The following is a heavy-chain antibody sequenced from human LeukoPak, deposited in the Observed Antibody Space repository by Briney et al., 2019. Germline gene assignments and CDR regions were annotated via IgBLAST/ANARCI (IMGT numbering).Heavy chain of an antibody. J-gene: IGHJ4*02. CDR3: ARGDGYRDCFDY. Sequence: GGSLRLSCAASGFTFSSYAMHWVRQAPGKGLEWVAVISYDGSNKYYADSVKGRFTISRDSSKNTLYLQMNSLRAEDTAVYYCARGDGYRDCFDYWGQGTLVTVSS. CDR2: ISYDGSNK. CDR1: GFTFSSYA. D-gene: IGHD5-12*01. V-gene: IGHV3-30-3*01.